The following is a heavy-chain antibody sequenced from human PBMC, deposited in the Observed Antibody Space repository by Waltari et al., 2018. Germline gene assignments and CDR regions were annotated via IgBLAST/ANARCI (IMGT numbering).Heavy chain of an antibody. CDR1: GASISSRAFY. D-gene: IGHD3-10*01. V-gene: IGHV4-39*02. Sequence: QLQLQESGPGLVKPSGTLSLRCTVSGASISSRAFYWGWIRQSPGKGLEWVGSIYHSGSTYYNPSLKRRVTISVDMSKNQFSLKLTSVTAADTAVYYCARDRLRGVVAYFDYWGQGTLVTVSS. CDR2: IYHSGST. CDR3: ARDRLRGVVAYFDY. J-gene: IGHJ4*02.